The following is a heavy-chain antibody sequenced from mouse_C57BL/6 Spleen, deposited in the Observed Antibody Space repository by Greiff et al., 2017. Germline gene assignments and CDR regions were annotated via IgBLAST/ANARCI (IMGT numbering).Heavy chain of an antibody. V-gene: IGHV1-15*01. CDR1: GYTFTDYE. J-gene: IGHJ1*03. D-gene: IGHD1-2*01. Sequence: VQRVESGAELVRPGASVTLSCKASGYTFTDYEMHWVKQTPVHGLEWIGAIDPEAGGTAYNQKFKGKAILTADKSSSTAYMELRSLTSEDSAVYYCDRGGVTAGYFDVWGTGTTVTVSS. CDR3: DRGGVTAGYFDV. CDR2: IDPEAGGT.